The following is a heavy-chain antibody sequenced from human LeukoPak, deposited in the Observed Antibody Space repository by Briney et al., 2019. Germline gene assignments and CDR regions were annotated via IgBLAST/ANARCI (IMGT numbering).Heavy chain of an antibody. D-gene: IGHD5-24*01. Sequence: PSETLSLTCTVSGSSVSSGSYYWSWIRQPPGKGLEWIGYIYYSGSTNYNPSLKSRVTISVDTSKNQFSLKLSSVTAADTAVYYCARETSWLHYAFDIWGQGTMVTVSS. CDR3: ARETSWLHYAFDI. CDR2: IYYSGST. V-gene: IGHV4-61*01. J-gene: IGHJ3*02. CDR1: GSSVSSGSYY.